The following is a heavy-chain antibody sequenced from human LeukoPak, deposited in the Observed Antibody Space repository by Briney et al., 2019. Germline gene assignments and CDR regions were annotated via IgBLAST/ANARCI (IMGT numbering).Heavy chain of an antibody. Sequence: ASVEVSCKASGGTFSTYAISWVRQAPGQGLEWEGVIIPMVGTATYAQRFQGRVTITADESTSTAYMELSSLRSEDTAVYYCARDLYCNRTSCSVWGQGTLVIVSS. J-gene: IGHJ4*02. CDR1: GGTFSTYA. CDR2: IIPMVGTA. D-gene: IGHD2-2*01. CDR3: ARDLYCNRTSCSV. V-gene: IGHV1-69*01.